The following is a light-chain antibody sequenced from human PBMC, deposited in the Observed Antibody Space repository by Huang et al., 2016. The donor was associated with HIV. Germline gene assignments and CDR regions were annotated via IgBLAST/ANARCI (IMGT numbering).Light chain of an antibody. Sequence: AIQMTQSPSSLSASVGDRVTITCRASQEIRNDLDWYQQTPVRVPKLLIYAAFNLQKGVPSRFSGSGSGTDFSLTISDLRPEDFATYYCLQDYHYPSTFGLGTKLELK. CDR1: QEIRND. J-gene: IGKJ2*01. CDR2: AAF. V-gene: IGKV1-6*01. CDR3: LQDYHYPST.